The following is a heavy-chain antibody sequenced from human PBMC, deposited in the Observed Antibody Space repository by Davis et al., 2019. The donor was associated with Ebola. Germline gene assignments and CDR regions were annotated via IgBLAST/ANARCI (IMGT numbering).Heavy chain of an antibody. J-gene: IGHJ6*02. Sequence: PGGSLRLSCAASGFTFSSYAMSWVRQAPGKGLEWVSGISGTGSSTYYADSVKGRFTISRDNSKNTLYLQMNSLRAEDTAVYYCAKGDYCSSANCYGYYHYSMDVWGLGTTVTVSS. CDR1: GFTFSSYA. D-gene: IGHD2-2*01. V-gene: IGHV3-23*01. CDR2: ISGTGSST. CDR3: AKGDYCSSANCYGYYHYSMDV.